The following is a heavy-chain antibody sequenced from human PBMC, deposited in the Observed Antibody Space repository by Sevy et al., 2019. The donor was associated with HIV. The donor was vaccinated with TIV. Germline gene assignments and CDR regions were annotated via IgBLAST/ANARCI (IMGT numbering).Heavy chain of an antibody. J-gene: IGHJ4*02. CDR3: AKEGQTTVTTVDY. D-gene: IGHD4-17*01. V-gene: IGHV3-30*18. CDR1: GFTFSSYG. CDR2: ISYDGSNK. Sequence: GGSLRLSCAASGFTFSSYGMHWVRQAPGKGLEWVAVISYDGSNKSYADSVKGRFTISRDNSKNTLYLQMNSLRAEDTAVYYCAKEGQTTVTTVDYWGQGTLVTVSS.